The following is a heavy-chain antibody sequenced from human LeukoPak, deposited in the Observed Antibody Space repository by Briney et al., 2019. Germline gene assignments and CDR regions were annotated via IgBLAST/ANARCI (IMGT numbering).Heavy chain of an antibody. Sequence: RASVKVSCKASGYTFTSYYMHWVRQAPGQGLEWMGIINPSGGSTSYAQKFQGRVTMTRDMSTSTVYMELSSLRSEDTAVYYCARLVGDGQPVDYWGQGTLVTVSS. V-gene: IGHV1-46*01. CDR3: ARLVGDGQPVDY. CDR2: INPSGGST. D-gene: IGHD3-16*01. J-gene: IGHJ4*02. CDR1: GYTFTSYY.